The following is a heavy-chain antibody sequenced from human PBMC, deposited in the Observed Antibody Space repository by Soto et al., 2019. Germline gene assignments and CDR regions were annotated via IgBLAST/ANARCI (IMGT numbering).Heavy chain of an antibody. CDR3: VRGSSSSATSLDY. Sequence: GASVKVSCKASGYTLTSYDISWVRQAPGQGLEWMGWSSTYSSRTNFAQKFRGRVTVTTDTSTSTVYMELRTLTSDDTAVYYYVRGSSSSATSLDYWGQGTLVTVSS. V-gene: IGHV1-18*01. D-gene: IGHD2-15*01. J-gene: IGHJ4*02. CDR2: SSTYSSRT. CDR1: GYTLTSYD.